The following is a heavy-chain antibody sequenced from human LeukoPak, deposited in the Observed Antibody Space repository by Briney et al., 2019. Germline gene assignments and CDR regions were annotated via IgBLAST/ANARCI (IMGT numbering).Heavy chain of an antibody. Sequence: GASVKVSCKASGYTFTSYDINWVRHATGQGLEWMGWMNPNSGNTGYTQKFQSRVTITRNASISTAYMELSSLRSEDTAVYYCARGFSWVQLQDYWGQGTLVTVSS. CDR2: MNPNSGNT. CDR1: GYTFTSYD. J-gene: IGHJ4*02. D-gene: IGHD6-13*01. V-gene: IGHV1-8*03. CDR3: ARGFSWVQLQDY.